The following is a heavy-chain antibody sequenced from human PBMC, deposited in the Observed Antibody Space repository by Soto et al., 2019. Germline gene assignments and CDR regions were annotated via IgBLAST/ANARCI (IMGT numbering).Heavy chain of an antibody. J-gene: IGHJ6*02. D-gene: IGHD2-2*02. Sequence: QVQLVQSGAEVKKPGSSVKVSCKASGGTFSSYAISWVRQAPGQGLEWMGGIIPIFGKANYAQKVQGRATITADESRRTAYMGLTSLRSEDTAVYYCRVVPAAIVGGGIYYYYGIDVWGQGTTVTVSS. CDR2: IIPIFGKA. V-gene: IGHV1-69*01. CDR1: GGTFSSYA. CDR3: RVVPAAIVGGGIYYYYGIDV.